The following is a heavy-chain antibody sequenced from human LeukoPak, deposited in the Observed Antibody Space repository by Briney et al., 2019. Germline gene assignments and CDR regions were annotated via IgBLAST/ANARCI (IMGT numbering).Heavy chain of an antibody. D-gene: IGHD3-10*01. Sequence: GGSLRHSCAASGFTVSSNYMSWVRQAPGKGLQWVSVIYSGGSTYYADSVKGRFTISRDNSKNTLYLQMNSLRAEDTAVYYCARDRYYYGSGSPSAGNHYYYYYMDVWGKGTTVTVSS. J-gene: IGHJ6*03. V-gene: IGHV3-53*01. CDR1: GFTVSSNY. CDR2: IYSGGST. CDR3: ARDRYYYGSGSPSAGNHYYYYYMDV.